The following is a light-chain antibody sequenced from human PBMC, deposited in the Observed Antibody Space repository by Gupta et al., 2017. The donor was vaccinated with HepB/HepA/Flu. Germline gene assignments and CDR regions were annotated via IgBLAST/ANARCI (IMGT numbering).Light chain of an antibody. CDR2: RNN. CDR1: SSNIGSNY. Sequence: QSVLTQPPSASGTPGQRVTISCSGSSSNIGSNYVYWYQQLPGTAPKLLIYRNNQRPSGVPDRFSGSKSGTSASRAISGLRSEDEADYYCAAWDDSLSGPVVCGGGTKLTVL. V-gene: IGLV1-47*01. J-gene: IGLJ2*01. CDR3: AAWDDSLSGPVV.